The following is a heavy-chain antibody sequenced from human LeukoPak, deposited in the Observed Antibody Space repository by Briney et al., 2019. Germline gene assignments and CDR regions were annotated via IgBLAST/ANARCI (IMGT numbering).Heavy chain of an antibody. D-gene: IGHD6-13*01. CDR2: INTNTGNP. Sequence: GASVKVSCKASGYTFTSYAMNWVRQAPGQGLEWMGWINTNTGNPTYAQGFTGRFVFSLDTSVSTAYPQISSLKAEDTAVYYCARGRSSSWYLDAFDIWGQGTMVTVSS. CDR1: GYTFTSYA. V-gene: IGHV7-4-1*02. J-gene: IGHJ3*02. CDR3: ARGRSSSWYLDAFDI.